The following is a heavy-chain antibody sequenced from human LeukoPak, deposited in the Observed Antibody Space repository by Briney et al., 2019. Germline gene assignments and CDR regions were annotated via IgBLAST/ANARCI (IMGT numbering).Heavy chain of an antibody. CDR1: GYSISSGYY. CDR2: IYHSGNP. CDR3: ARGNRVTDWFDP. J-gene: IGHJ5*02. Sequence: SETLSLTCTVSGYSISSGYYWGWIRQPPGKGLEWIGSIYHSGNPYYNPSLKSRVTISVDTSKNQFSLKLSSVTAADTAVFYCARGNRVTDWFDPWGQGTLVTVSS. D-gene: IGHD1/OR15-1a*01. V-gene: IGHV4-38-2*02.